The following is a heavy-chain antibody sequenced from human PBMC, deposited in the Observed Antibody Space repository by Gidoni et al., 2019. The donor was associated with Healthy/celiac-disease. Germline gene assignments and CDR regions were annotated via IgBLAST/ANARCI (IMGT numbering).Heavy chain of an antibody. V-gene: IGHV3-48*02. D-gene: IGHD6-19*01. CDR1: GFTFSSYS. CDR2: ISSSSSTI. Sequence: EVQLVESGGGLVQPGGSLSLSCAASGFTFSSYSMNWVRQAPGTGLEWVSYISSSSSTIYYADSVKGRFTISRDNAKNSLYLQMNSLRDEDTAVYYCARVYSSGWLPFDYWGQGTLVTVSS. CDR3: ARVYSSGWLPFDY. J-gene: IGHJ4*02.